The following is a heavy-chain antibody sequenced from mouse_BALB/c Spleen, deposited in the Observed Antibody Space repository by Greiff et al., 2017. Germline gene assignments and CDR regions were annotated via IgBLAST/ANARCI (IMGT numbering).Heavy chain of an antibody. V-gene: IGHV4-1*02. CDR3: ARLTYYFDY. J-gene: IGHJ2*01. Sequence: EVKLLESGGGLVQPGGSLKLSCAASGFDFSRYWMSWVRQAPGKGLEWIGEINPDSSTINYTPSLKDKFIISRDNAKNTLYLQMSSLKSEDTAMYYCARLTYYFDYWGQGTTLTVSS. CDR2: INPDSSTI. CDR1: GFDFSRYW.